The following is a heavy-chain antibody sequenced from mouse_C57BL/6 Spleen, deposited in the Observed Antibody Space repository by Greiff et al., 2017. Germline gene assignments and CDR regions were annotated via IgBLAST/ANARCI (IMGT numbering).Heavy chain of an antibody. V-gene: IGHV1-55*01. CDR2: IYPGSGST. Sequence: KQRPGQGLEWIGDIYPGSGSTNYNEKFKSKATLTVDTSSSTAYMQLSSLTSEDSAVYYCARGEGAMDYWGQGTSVTVSS. J-gene: IGHJ4*01. CDR3: ARGEGAMDY.